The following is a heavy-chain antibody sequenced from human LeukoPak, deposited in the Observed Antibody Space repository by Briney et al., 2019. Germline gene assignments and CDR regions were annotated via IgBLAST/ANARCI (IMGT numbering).Heavy chain of an antibody. Sequence: GESLKISCKGSGYSFTSYWIGWVRQMPGKGLEWMGIIYPGDSDTRYSPSFQGQVTISADKSISTAYLQWSSLKASDTAMYYCAKHNWNDDPHFDYWGQGTLVTVSS. CDR1: GYSFTSYW. CDR3: AKHNWNDDPHFDY. J-gene: IGHJ4*02. CDR2: IYPGDSDT. D-gene: IGHD1-20*01. V-gene: IGHV5-51*01.